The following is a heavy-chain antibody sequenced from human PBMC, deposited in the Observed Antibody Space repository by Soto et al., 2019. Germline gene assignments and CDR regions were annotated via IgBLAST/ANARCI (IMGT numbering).Heavy chain of an antibody. CDR3: ARAWVAYCYDSRVPGYFDY. J-gene: IGHJ4*02. Sequence: ENLSRTCAVSGYSSRRGFYWGWIRQPPGKGLEWIGNIYHIGSTYYNPSLKSRVTISVDTSKNQCSLNLSSVTAADTAVYYCARAWVAYCYDSRVPGYFDYWGQGTLVTVSS. CDR2: IYHIGST. V-gene: IGHV4-38-2*01. D-gene: IGHD3-22*01. CDR1: GYSSRRGFY.